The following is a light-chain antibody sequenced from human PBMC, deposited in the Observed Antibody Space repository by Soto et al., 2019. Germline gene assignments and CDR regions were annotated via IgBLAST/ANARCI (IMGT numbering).Light chain of an antibody. V-gene: IGKV1-5*01. CDR1: ESIDNW. Sequence: DIQMTQSPSTLSASVGDTVTITCRASESIDNWLAWYQQKPGKAPKLLIFAASTLVRGVPSRFSGRGSETEFTLTISSLQADDYVRFYGQQYHTDWTFGQGTKVESK. CDR2: AAS. CDR3: QQYHTDWT. J-gene: IGKJ1*01.